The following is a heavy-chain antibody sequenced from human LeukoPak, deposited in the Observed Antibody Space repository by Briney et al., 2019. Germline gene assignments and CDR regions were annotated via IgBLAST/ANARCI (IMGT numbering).Heavy chain of an antibody. D-gene: IGHD3-22*01. CDR1: GFTFSSYA. J-gene: IGHJ4*02. CDR2: ISGSGGST. CDR3: AKLVPTYYYDSSGYQDY. V-gene: IGHV3-23*01. Sequence: GGSLRLSCAASGFTFSSYAMSWVRQAPGKGLEWVSAISGSGGSTYYADSVKGRFTISRDNSKNTMYLQMNSLRAEDTAVYYCAKLVPTYYYDSSGYQDYWGQGTLVTVSS.